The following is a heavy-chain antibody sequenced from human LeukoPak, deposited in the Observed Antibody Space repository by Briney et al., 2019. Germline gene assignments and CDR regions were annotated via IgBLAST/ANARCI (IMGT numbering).Heavy chain of an antibody. CDR3: ARDGRYYYDSSGYYYDVGINYGMDV. J-gene: IGHJ6*02. CDR1: GFTFSSYW. Sequence: PGGSLRLSCAASGFTFSSYWMHWVRQAPGKGLVWVSRINSDGSSTSYADSVKGRFTISRDNAKNTLYLQMNSLRAEDTAVYYCARDGRYYYDSSGYYYDVGINYGMDVWGQGTTVTVSS. V-gene: IGHV3-74*01. CDR2: INSDGSST. D-gene: IGHD3-22*01.